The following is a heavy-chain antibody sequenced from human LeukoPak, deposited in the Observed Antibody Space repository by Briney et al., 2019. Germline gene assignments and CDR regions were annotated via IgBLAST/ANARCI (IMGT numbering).Heavy chain of an antibody. J-gene: IGHJ6*02. CDR3: ARDGWTTVTKDYYYGMDV. Sequence: ASVKVSCKASGYTFTSFGISWVRQAPGQGLEWMGWISAYNGNTNHAQKFQGRVTMTTDISTSTAYMELRSLRSDDTAVYYCARDGWTTVTKDYYYGMDVWGQGTTVTIPS. CDR2: ISAYNGNT. CDR1: GYTFTSFG. D-gene: IGHD4-17*01. V-gene: IGHV1-18*01.